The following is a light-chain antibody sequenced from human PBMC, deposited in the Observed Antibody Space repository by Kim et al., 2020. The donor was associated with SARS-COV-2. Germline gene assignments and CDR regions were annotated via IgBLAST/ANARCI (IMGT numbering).Light chain of an antibody. CDR3: SSFTTTTARV. CDR1: TSDVGAYDY. CDR2: DVT. Sequence: GQSITLSCTGTTSDVGAYDYVSWYQQFPGNAPKLIIYDVTHRPSGVSDRFSGSKSGNTASLTISGLQADDEADYYCSSFTTTTARVFGGGTQLTVL. J-gene: IGLJ3*02. V-gene: IGLV2-14*03.